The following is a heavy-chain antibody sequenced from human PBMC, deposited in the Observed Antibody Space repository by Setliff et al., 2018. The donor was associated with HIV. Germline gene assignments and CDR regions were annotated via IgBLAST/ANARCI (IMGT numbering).Heavy chain of an antibody. V-gene: IGHV1-69*10. J-gene: IGHJ6*03. D-gene: IGHD3-10*01. CDR1: GYTFTTYD. CDR3: AKSGDAYYYYYMDA. Sequence: SVKVSCKASGYTFTTYDINWVRQATGQGLEWMGGIIPILGIANYAQKFQGRVTITTDESTSTAYMELSSLRSEDTAVYYCAKSGDAYYYYYMDAWGKGTTVTVSS. CDR2: IIPILGIA.